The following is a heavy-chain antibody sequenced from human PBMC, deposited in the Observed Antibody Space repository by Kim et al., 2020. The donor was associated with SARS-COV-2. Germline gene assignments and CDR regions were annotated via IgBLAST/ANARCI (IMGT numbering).Heavy chain of an antibody. CDR3: ARWGGNFFSHGSGQYYYGMDV. CDR1: GFTFSSYD. J-gene: IGHJ6*02. D-gene: IGHD3-10*01. V-gene: IGHV3-13*01. CDR2: IGTAGDT. Sequence: GGSLRLSCAASGFTFSSYDMHWVRQATGKGLEWVSAIGTAGDTYYPGSVKGRFTISRENAKNSLYLQMNSLRAGDTAVYYCARWGGNFFSHGSGQYYYGMDVWGQGTTVTVSS.